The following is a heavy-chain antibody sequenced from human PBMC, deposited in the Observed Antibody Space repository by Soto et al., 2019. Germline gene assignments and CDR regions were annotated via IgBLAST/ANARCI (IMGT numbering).Heavy chain of an antibody. V-gene: IGHV3-23*01. CDR1: GFSFSDYA. Sequence: EVHLLKSGGALVQPGGSLTLSCAASGFSFSDYAMSWVRQAPGKGLEWVSSISRTGDSAYYADSVKGRFAISRDRSNNRLSLQMNSLRVEDAAVYYCAKGPDGSGYYHNWFDSWGQGTLITVSS. J-gene: IGHJ5*01. CDR3: AKGPDGSGYYHNWFDS. D-gene: IGHD3-22*01. CDR2: ISRTGDSA.